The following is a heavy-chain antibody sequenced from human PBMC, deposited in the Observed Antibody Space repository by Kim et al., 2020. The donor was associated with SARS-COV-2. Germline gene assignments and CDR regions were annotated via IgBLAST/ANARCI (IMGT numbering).Heavy chain of an antibody. D-gene: IGHD4-17*01. CDR1: GFTFSSYA. J-gene: IGHJ4*02. V-gene: IGHV3-23*01. CDR3: AKGYGDYPAVGLLFDY. Sequence: GGSLRLSCAASGFTFSSYAMSWVRQAPGKGLEWVSAISGSGGSTYYADSVKGRFTISRDNSKNTLYLQMNSLRAEDTAVYYCAKGYGDYPAVGLLFDYWGQGTLVTVSS. CDR2: ISGSGGST.